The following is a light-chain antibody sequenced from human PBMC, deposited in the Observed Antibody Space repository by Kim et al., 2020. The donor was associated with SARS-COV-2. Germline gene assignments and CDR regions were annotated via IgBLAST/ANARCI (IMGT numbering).Light chain of an antibody. CDR1: LDISTS. J-gene: IGKJ4*01. CDR2: SAS. Sequence: GDRVTFTCRASLDISTSLAWYQQKPGKAPRLIIYSASILQSGVPPRFRGSGYGADFTLTITNLQPEDFATYHCQQLSSYPVTFGGGTKVDIK. V-gene: IGKV1-9*01. CDR3: QQLSSYPVT.